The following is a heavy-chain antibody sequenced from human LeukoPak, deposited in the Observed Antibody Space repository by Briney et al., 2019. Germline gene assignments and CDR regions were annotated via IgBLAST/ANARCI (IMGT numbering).Heavy chain of an antibody. J-gene: IGHJ4*02. V-gene: IGHV3-20*01. CDR1: GVTSSDET. Sequence: GGSLRLSCAVSGVTSSDETIGPGCQAPGKGLEWVSGINWNGGSTGYADSVKGRFTISRESIKNSLEVRINSLRAEYSPLYNFARGGPCYGVRDYWGQGTLVTVSS. CDR3: ARGGPCYGVRDY. CDR2: INWNGGST. D-gene: IGHD4-17*01.